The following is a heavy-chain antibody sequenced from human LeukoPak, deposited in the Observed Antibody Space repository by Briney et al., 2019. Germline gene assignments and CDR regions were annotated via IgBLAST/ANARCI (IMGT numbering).Heavy chain of an antibody. CDR2: ISSVSGYI. D-gene: IGHD5-12*01. CDR1: GFTFSDYS. Sequence: GGSLRLSCAASGFTFSDYSMNWVRQAPGRGLEWVSFISSVSGYIYYADSVKDRFTISRDNARNSLYLQMNSLRAEDTAVYYCAREGYSGYDYAFDNWGQGTLVTVSS. V-gene: IGHV3-21*01. J-gene: IGHJ4*02. CDR3: AREGYSGYDYAFDN.